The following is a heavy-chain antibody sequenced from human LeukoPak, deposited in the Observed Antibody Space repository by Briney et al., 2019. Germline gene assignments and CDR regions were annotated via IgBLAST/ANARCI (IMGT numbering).Heavy chain of an antibody. CDR2: IYPRDGST. V-gene: IGHV1-46*01. CDR1: GYSFTSNY. CDR3: ARVVDSSGAFDY. Sequence: ASVKVSCKASGYSFTSNYIHWVRQAPGQGLEWMGMIYPRDGSTSYAQKFQGRVTVTRDTSTSTVHMELSGLRSEDTAVYYCARVVDSSGAFDYWGQGTLVTVSS. D-gene: IGHD3-22*01. J-gene: IGHJ4*02.